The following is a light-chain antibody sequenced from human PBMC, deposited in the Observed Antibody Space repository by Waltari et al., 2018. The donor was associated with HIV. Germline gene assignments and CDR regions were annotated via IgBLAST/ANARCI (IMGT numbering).Light chain of an antibody. CDR3: QQSYITPYT. CDR2: AAS. V-gene: IGKV1-39*01. J-gene: IGKJ2*01. Sequence: IQMTQSPSSLSAFVGDRVTITCRASQSISSHLNWYQENPGKAPKALIYAASSLQSEVPSRFSGSGSGTDFTLIISNLQPEDFATYYCQQSYITPYTFGQGTKLEI. CDR1: QSISSH.